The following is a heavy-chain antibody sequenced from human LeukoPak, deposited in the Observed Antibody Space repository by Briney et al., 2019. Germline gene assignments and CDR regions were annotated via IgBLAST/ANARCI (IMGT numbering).Heavy chain of an antibody. CDR1: GFTFNNYW. V-gene: IGHV3-74*01. Sequence: GGSLRLSCAASGFTFNNYWMHWVRQAPGKGLVWVSHANWDGSSTSYADSVRGRFTISRDNAKNTVDLQTNSLRAEDTAVYYCARGGSGCFDIWGQGTMVTVSS. D-gene: IGHD1-26*01. CDR2: ANWDGSST. CDR3: ARGGSGCFDI. J-gene: IGHJ3*02.